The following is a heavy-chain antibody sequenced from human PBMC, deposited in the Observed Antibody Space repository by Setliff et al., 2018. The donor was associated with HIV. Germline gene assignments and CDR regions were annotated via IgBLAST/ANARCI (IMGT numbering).Heavy chain of an antibody. CDR1: GYSFTNHY. J-gene: IGHJ3*02. Sequence: ASVKVSCKPSGYSFTNHYMHWVRQAPGQGLEWMGVINPTGGSTRNTQKFQGRVAMTRDTSTSTVYMELSSLRSEDTAVYYCASAGAWQRNALDIWGQGIMVTVSS. CDR3: ASAGAWQRNALDI. V-gene: IGHV1-46*01. CDR2: INPTGGST. D-gene: IGHD5-12*01.